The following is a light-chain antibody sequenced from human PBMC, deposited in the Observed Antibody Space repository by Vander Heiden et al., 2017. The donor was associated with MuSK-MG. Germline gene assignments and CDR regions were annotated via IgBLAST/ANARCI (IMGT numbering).Light chain of an antibody. CDR1: ESISSSY. V-gene: IGKV3-20*01. Sequence: EIVLTQSPGTLSLSPGERATLSCRASESISSSYLAWYHQKPGQAPRLLIYSASNRATGIPDRFSGSGSGTDFTLNISRLEPEDFAVYYCQQYGSSPTTFGQGTRLEIK. CDR3: QQYGSSPTT. J-gene: IGKJ5*01. CDR2: SAS.